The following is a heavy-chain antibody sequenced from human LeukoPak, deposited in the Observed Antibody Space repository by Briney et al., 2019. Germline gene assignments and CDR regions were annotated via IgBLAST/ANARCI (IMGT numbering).Heavy chain of an antibody. J-gene: IGHJ4*02. D-gene: IGHD2-2*01. CDR2: IYHSGST. V-gene: IGHV4-38-2*01. CDR3: ARHGIECSSTNCYWATVRY. CDR1: GYSISSGYY. Sequence: PSETLSLTCAVSGYSISSGYYWGWIRQPPGKGLEWIGSIYHSGSTYYNPSFKSRVTISVDTSKNQFSLKLSSVTAVDTAVYYCARHGIECSSTNCYWATVRYWGQGTLVTVSS.